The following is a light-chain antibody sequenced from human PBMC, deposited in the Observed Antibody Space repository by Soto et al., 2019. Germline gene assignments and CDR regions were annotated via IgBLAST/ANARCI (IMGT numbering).Light chain of an antibody. V-gene: IGLV2-8*01. CDR3: SSYGGSNTVV. Sequence: QSVLTQPPSASGSPGQSVTISCTGSSSDAGGYNYVSWCQQHPGKAPKLMIYEVSKRPSGVPDRLSGSKSGNTASLTVSGLQAEDEADYYCSSYGGSNTVVFGGGTKLTVL. J-gene: IGLJ2*01. CDR2: EVS. CDR1: SSDAGGYNY.